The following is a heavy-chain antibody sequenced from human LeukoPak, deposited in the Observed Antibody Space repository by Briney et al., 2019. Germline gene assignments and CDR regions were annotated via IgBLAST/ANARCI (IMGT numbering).Heavy chain of an antibody. CDR2: FYYSGST. V-gene: IGHV4-30-4*07. CDR1: GGSISRGGYS. Sequence: SETLSLTCAVSGGSISRGGYSWSWIRQPPGKGLEWIGYFYYSGSTYYNPSLKSRVTISLDTSKNQLSLELSSVTAADTAVYFCARYSNRDLNHYFMDVWGNGTTVTISS. J-gene: IGHJ6*03. D-gene: IGHD2-21*01. CDR3: ARYSNRDLNHYFMDV.